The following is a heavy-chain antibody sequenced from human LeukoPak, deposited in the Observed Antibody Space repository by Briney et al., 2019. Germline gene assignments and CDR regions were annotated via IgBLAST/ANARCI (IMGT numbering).Heavy chain of an antibody. CDR2: FDPEYGET. J-gene: IGHJ4*02. CDR3: TTEGHDY. V-gene: IGHV1-24*01. Sequence: ASVKVSCKLSGYTLTEVSVAWVRQAPGKGLEWMGGFDPEYGETVYTQKFQGRFTMTEDTSADTAYMELSSLKSEDTAVYYCTTEGHDYWGQGTLVTVS. CDR1: GYTLTEVS.